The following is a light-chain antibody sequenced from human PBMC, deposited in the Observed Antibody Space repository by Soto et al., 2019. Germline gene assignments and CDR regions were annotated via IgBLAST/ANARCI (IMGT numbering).Light chain of an antibody. V-gene: IGKV2-28*01. CDR3: MQPLQTPRT. Sequence: IVMTQSPLSLPFTPGEPASISCRSSQSLLHSNGYNYLDWYLQKPGQSPQLLIYLGSNRASGVPDRFSGSGSGTDFTLKISRVEAEDVGVYYCMQPLQTPRTFGQGTTVDIK. CDR1: QSLLHSNGYNY. CDR2: LGS. J-gene: IGKJ1*01.